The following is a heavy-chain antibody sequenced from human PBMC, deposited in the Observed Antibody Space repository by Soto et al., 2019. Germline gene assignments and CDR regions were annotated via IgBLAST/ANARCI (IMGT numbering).Heavy chain of an antibody. CDR3: ARAYCSGGSCYHEFDY. D-gene: IGHD2-15*01. CDR1: GYTFTGYY. J-gene: IGHJ4*02. CDR2: INPNSGGT. V-gene: IGHV1-2*04. Sequence: GASVKVSCKASGYTFTGYYMHWVRQAPGQGLEWMGWINPNSGGTNYAQKFQGWVTMTRDTSISTAYKELSRLRSDVTAVYYCARAYCSGGSCYHEFDYWGQGTLVTVSS.